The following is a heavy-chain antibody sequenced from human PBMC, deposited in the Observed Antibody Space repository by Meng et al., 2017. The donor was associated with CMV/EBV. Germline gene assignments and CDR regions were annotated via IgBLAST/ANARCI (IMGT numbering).Heavy chain of an antibody. CDR1: GYTSTGYY. V-gene: IGHV1-2*02. Sequence: KAAGYTSTGYYMHWGRQAPGQGLEWMGGINPNSGGTNYAQKFQGRVTMTRDTSISTAYMELSRLRSDDTAVYYCARESNVDTAMVDYWGQGTLVTVSS. D-gene: IGHD5-18*01. CDR2: INPNSGGT. J-gene: IGHJ4*02. CDR3: ARESNVDTAMVDY.